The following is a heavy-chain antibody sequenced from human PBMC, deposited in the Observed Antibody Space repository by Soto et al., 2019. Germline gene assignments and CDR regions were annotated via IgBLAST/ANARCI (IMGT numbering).Heavy chain of an antibody. D-gene: IGHD5-12*01. J-gene: IGHJ4*02. V-gene: IGHV4-34*01. Sequence: PSETLSLTCAVYSESFSGYYWSWIRQPPGKGLEWIGEINHSGSTNYNPSLKSRVTISVDTSKNQFSLKLSSVTAADTAVYYRARARGVATMVGNDYWGQGTLVTVSS. CDR3: ARARGVATMVGNDY. CDR2: INHSGST. CDR1: SESFSGYY.